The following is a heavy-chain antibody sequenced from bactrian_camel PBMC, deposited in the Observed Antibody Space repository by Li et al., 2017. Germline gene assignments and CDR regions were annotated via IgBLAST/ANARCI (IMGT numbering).Heavy chain of an antibody. V-gene: IGHV3S1*01. CDR3: ATVKGYGLTAFVGY. CDR1: GYTYSTNC. Sequence: HVQLVESGGGSVQAGGSLRLSCVVSGYTYSTNCMGWFRQAPGKEREGVAGIDTGGGSTYYADSVKGRFTISRDNAKNTVYLQLNSLKTEDMAMYYCATVKGYGLTAFVGYWGQGTQVTVS. D-gene: IGHD5*01. CDR2: IDTGGGST. J-gene: IGHJ6*01.